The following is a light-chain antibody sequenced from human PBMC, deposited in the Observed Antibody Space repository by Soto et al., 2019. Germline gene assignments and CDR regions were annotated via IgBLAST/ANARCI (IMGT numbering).Light chain of an antibody. V-gene: IGKV3-15*01. CDR1: HSVSGSY. CDR3: QQYNYWPPWLN. J-gene: IGKJ4*01. CDR2: GAS. Sequence: EIVLTQSPATLSLSPVEIARVYFMSSHSVSGSYLAWYQPKPGQAPRLLIYGASTRATGVPARFSGSGSGTEFTLTISRLQSEDFAVYYCQQYNYWPPWLNCGGGTKGDIK.